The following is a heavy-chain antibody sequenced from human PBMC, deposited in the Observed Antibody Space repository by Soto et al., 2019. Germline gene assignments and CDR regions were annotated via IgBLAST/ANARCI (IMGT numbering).Heavy chain of an antibody. CDR2: IYNSGFT. V-gene: IGHV4-39*01. CDR3: ATSYGNAWYTY. J-gene: IGHJ4*02. D-gene: IGHD6-13*01. CDR1: GDSIYSSSYY. Sequence: PSETLSLTCTVSGDSIYSSSYYWAWIRQSPGRGLEWIGTIYNSGFTYYNPSLKSRVTLSFDTSKNQFTLKLTSVTVADTAVYYCATSYGNAWYTYWGQGTQVTVSS.